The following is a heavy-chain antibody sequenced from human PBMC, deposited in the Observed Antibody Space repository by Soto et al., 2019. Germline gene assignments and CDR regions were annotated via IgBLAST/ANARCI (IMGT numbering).Heavy chain of an antibody. V-gene: IGHV5-10-1*01. CDR3: ARHAIDGSEPWRLPLDYYYGMDV. CDR1: GYSFTSYW. CDR2: IDPSDSYT. Sequence: PGESLKISCKGSGYSFTSYWISWVRQMPGKGLEWMGRIDPSDSYTNYSPSFQGHVTISADKSISTAYLQWSSLKASDTAMYYCARHAIDGSEPWRLPLDYYYGMDVWGQGTTVTVSS. D-gene: IGHD6-25*01. J-gene: IGHJ6*02.